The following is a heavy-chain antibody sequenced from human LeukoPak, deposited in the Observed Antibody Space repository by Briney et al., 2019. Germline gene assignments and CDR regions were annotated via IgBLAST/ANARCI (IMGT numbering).Heavy chain of an antibody. J-gene: IGHJ5*02. CDR3: ARGRVPAALYNWFDP. D-gene: IGHD2-2*01. Sequence: SETLSLTCTVSGGSIRSSYYYWGWIRQPPGKGLEWIGSIYYSGSTNYNPSLKSRVTISVDTSKNQFSLKLSSVTAADTAVYYCARGRVPAALYNWFDPWGQGTLVTVSS. CDR2: IYYSGST. V-gene: IGHV4-39*07. CDR1: GGSIRSSYYY.